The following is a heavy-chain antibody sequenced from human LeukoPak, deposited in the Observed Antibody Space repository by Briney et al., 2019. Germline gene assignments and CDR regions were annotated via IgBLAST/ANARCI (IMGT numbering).Heavy chain of an antibody. Sequence: SVKVSCKASGYTFTNYDINWVRQATGQGLEWMGRIIPILGIANYAQKFQGRVTITADKSTSTAYMELSSLRSEDTAVYYCARGARIAAAYYYGMDVWGQGTTVTVSS. D-gene: IGHD6-13*01. CDR3: ARGARIAAAYYYGMDV. V-gene: IGHV1-69*04. J-gene: IGHJ6*02. CDR1: GYTFTNYD. CDR2: IIPILGIA.